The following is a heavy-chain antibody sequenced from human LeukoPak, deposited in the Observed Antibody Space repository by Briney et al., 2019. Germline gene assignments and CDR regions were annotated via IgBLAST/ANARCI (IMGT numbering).Heavy chain of an antibody. V-gene: IGHV2-5*01. Sequence: SGPTLVKPTQTLTLTCTFSGFSLSTSGVGVGWIRQPPGKALEWLALIYWNDDKRYSPSLKSRLTITKDTSKNQVVLTMTNMDPVDTATYYCAHSGDYDYVWGSYRQYNWFDPWGQGTLVTVSS. D-gene: IGHD3-16*02. J-gene: IGHJ5*02. CDR2: IYWNDDK. CDR3: AHSGDYDYVWGSYRQYNWFDP. CDR1: GFSLSTSGVG.